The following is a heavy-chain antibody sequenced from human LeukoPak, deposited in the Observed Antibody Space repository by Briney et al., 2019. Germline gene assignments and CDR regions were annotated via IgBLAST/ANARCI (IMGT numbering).Heavy chain of an antibody. V-gene: IGHV3-30*02. CDR1: GFTFSSYG. CDR3: YLGEVTAIQYYFDY. Sequence: PGGSLRLSCAASGFTFSSYGMHWVRQAPGKGLEWVAFIRYDGSNKYYADSVKGRFTISRDNSKNTLYLQMNSLRAEDTAVYYCYLGEVTAIQYYFDYWGQGTLVTVSS. D-gene: IGHD2-21*02. J-gene: IGHJ4*02. CDR2: IRYDGSNK.